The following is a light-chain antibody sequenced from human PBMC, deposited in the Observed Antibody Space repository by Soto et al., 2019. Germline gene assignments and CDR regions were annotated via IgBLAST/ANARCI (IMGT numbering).Light chain of an antibody. CDR3: SSYTSSSTFG. J-gene: IGLJ1*01. CDR2: DVS. CDR1: SSDVGGYNY. V-gene: IGLV2-14*01. Sequence: QSVLTQPASVSGSPGQSITISCTGTSSDVGGYNYVSWYQQHPGKAPKLMIYDVSNRPSGVSNHFSGSKSGNTASLTISGLQAEDEADYYCSSYTSSSTFGFGTGTKVTVL.